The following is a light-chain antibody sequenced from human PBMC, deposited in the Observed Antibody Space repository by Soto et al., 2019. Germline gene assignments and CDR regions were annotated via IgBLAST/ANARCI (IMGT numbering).Light chain of an antibody. Sequence: ETVMTQSPVALSVSPGERATLSCRARQNVRKNLAWYQQKPGQAPRLLIYGASTRATGIPARFSGDGSGTEFTLTISSLQSEDFAVYYCQQYNNWSITFGQGTRLEIK. J-gene: IGKJ5*01. CDR3: QQYNNWSIT. CDR2: GAS. CDR1: QNVRKN. V-gene: IGKV3-15*01.